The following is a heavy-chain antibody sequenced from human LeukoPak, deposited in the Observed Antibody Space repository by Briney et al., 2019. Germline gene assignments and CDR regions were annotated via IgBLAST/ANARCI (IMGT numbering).Heavy chain of an antibody. Sequence: PGGSLRLSCAASGFTFSSYAMSWVRQAPGKGLEWVSVISGSGGNTHYTDPVKGRFTISRDNSKNTLYLQMNSLRAEDTAVYYCAKDFIVVVPAAMDYWGQGTLVTVSS. D-gene: IGHD2-2*01. CDR1: GFTFSSYA. V-gene: IGHV3-23*01. CDR2: ISGSGGNT. CDR3: AKDFIVVVPAAMDY. J-gene: IGHJ4*02.